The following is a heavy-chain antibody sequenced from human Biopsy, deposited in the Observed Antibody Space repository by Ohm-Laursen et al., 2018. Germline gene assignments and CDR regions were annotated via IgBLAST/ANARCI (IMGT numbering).Heavy chain of an antibody. CDR3: AKDLRNNNWGVEN. V-gene: IGHV3-74*01. CDR2: INIDGSTT. J-gene: IGHJ4*02. CDR1: GFSFSSYW. Sequence: SLRLSCTASGFSFSSYWMHWVRQGPGKGLVWVSRINIDGSTTRYADSVKGRFTISRDNDKNTLYLQMNNLRAEDTAVFYCAKDLRNNNWGVENWGQGTLVTVSS. D-gene: IGHD7-27*01.